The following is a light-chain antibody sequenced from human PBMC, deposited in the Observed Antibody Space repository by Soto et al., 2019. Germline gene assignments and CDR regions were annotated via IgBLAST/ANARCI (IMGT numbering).Light chain of an antibody. Sequence: QSVLTQPPSVSGARGQRVTMSWTGSSSNIGAGHDVHWYQQLPGTAPKLLIYGNGNRPSGVPDRFSGSKSGTSASLAITGLQAEDEADYYCQSYDSGLSGSEVFGTGTKVTVL. V-gene: IGLV1-40*01. J-gene: IGLJ1*01. CDR1: SSNIGAGHD. CDR2: GNG. CDR3: QSYDSGLSGSEV.